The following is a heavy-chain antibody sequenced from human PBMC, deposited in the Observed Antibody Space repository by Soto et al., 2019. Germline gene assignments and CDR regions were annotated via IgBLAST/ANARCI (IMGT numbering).Heavy chain of an antibody. CDR2: IYSGGST. V-gene: IGHV3-53*01. D-gene: IGHD5-18*01. CDR1: GFTVSSNY. J-gene: IGHJ4*02. Sequence: GGSLRLSCASSGFTVSSNYMSCFRQAPGKGLEWVSVIYSGGSTYYADSVKGRFTISRDSSKNTLYLQMNSLRAEDTAVYYCARFSGYPNYYFDYWGQGTLVTVSS. CDR3: ARFSGYPNYYFDY.